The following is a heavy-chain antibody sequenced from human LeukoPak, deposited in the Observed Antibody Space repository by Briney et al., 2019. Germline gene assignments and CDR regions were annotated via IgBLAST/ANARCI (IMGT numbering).Heavy chain of an antibody. CDR2: IYYSGST. D-gene: IGHD3-22*01. J-gene: IGHJ4*02. V-gene: IGHV4-39*07. Sequence: SETLSLTCTVSGGSISSSSYYWGWIRQPPGKGLEWIGSIYYSGSTYYNPSLKSRVTISVDTSKNQFSLKLSSVTAADTAVYYCARDYYDSSGYPVLDYWGQGTLVTVSS. CDR3: ARDYYDSSGYPVLDY. CDR1: GGSISSSSYY.